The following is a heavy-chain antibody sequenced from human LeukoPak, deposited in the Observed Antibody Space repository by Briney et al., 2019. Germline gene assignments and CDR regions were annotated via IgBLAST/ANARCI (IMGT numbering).Heavy chain of an antibody. CDR2: INSDGSNT. Sequence: GGSLRLSCAASGFTFSSYWMHWVRQAPGKGLVWVSRINSDGSNTFYADSVKGRFTISRDNAKNTVYLQMNSLRAEDTAVYYCASGRWSSIVGDYWGQGTLVTVSS. CDR3: ASGRWSSIVGDY. D-gene: IGHD1-26*01. J-gene: IGHJ4*02. V-gene: IGHV3-74*01. CDR1: GFTFSSYW.